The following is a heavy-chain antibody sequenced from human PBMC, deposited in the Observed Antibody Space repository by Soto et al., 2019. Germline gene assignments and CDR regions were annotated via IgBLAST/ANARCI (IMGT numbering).Heavy chain of an antibody. Sequence: EVQLVESGGGLVQPGGSLRLSCAASGFTFSSYEMNWVRQAPGKGLEWASYISSGAATIYYADSVKGRFTISRDNAKNSLYLQMNSLRAEDTAVYYCARDRGYSAYGAGNDAFDIWGQGTMVTVSS. V-gene: IGHV3-48*03. CDR2: ISSGAATI. D-gene: IGHD5-12*01. CDR3: ARDRGYSAYGAGNDAFDI. CDR1: GFTFSSYE. J-gene: IGHJ3*02.